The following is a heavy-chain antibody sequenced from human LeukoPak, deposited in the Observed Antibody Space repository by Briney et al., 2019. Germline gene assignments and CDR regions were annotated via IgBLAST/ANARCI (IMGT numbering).Heavy chain of an antibody. Sequence: GGSLRLSCAASGFTSTSYTMNWVRQAPGKGLEWVSSISRSSLYIYYADSTKGRFTISRDNAKNSLYLQMNSLRAEDTAVYYCASEHSGNYYRPFDYWGQGTLVTVSS. CDR1: GFTSTSYT. CDR2: ISRSSLYI. V-gene: IGHV3-21*01. D-gene: IGHD1-26*01. CDR3: ASEHSGNYYRPFDY. J-gene: IGHJ4*02.